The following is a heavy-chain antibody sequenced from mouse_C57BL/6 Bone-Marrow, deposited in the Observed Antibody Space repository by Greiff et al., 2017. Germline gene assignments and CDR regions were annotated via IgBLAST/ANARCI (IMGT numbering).Heavy chain of an antibody. CDR3: ARDLDYDGGYAMDY. CDR1: GYTFTSYW. Sequence: QVQLQQPGAELVRPGTSVKLSCKASGYTFTSYWMHWVKQRPGQGLEWIGVIDPSDSYTNYNQKFKGKATLTVDTSSSTAYMQLSSLTSEDSAVYYCARDLDYDGGYAMDYWGQGTSVTVSS. D-gene: IGHD2-4*01. J-gene: IGHJ4*01. V-gene: IGHV1-59*01. CDR2: IDPSDSYT.